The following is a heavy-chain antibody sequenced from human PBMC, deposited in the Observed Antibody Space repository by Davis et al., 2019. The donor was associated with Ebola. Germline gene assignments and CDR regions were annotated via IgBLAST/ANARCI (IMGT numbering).Heavy chain of an antibody. Sequence: PGGSLRLSCAASGFIFSSYAMSWVRQAPGKGLEWVSSISVRSITYHADSAKGRFTISRDNSKNTLYLQMNSLRAEDTAVYYCAKVHPPTTVTTGWFDPWGQGTLVIVSS. CDR1: GFIFSSYA. D-gene: IGHD4-17*01. V-gene: IGHV3-23*01. J-gene: IGHJ5*02. CDR3: AKVHPPTTVTTGWFDP. CDR2: ISVRSIT.